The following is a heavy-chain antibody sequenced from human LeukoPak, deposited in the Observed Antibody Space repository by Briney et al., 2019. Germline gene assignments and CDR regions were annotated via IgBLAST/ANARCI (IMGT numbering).Heavy chain of an antibody. Sequence: ASVKVSCKASGYTFTGYYMHWVRQAPGQGLEWMGWINPNSGGTNYAQKFQGRVTMTRDTSISTAYMELSRLRSDDTAVYYCARVTMVRGVIITSDYWGQGTLVTVSS. D-gene: IGHD3-10*01. CDR3: ARVTMVRGVIITSDY. CDR2: INPNSGGT. V-gene: IGHV1-2*02. CDR1: GYTFTGYY. J-gene: IGHJ4*02.